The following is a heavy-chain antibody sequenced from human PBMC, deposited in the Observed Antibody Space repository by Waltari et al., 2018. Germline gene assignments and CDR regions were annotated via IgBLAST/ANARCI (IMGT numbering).Heavy chain of an antibody. Sequence: EVHLVESGGGLVHTGGSLRLSCPSSGFTFLSNRMHWVRQAPGKGLVGVARVNSDGSSTFYADSVKDRFTVSRDSARNTLLLQMNSLGVEDTAVYFCTREHGAVAGSYYYYGMDVWGQGP. CDR3: TREHGAVAGSYYYYGMDV. D-gene: IGHD6-19*01. CDR2: VNSDGSST. J-gene: IGHJ6*02. V-gene: IGHV3-74*01. CDR1: GFTFLSNR.